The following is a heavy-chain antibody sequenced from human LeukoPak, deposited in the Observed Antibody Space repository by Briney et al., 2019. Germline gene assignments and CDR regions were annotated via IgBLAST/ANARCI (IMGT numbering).Heavy chain of an antibody. Sequence: PGGSLRLSCAASGFTLSSYWMHWVRQAPGKGLEWVAVISYDGSNKYCADSEKGRFTISRDNSRNTLYLLLNSLRAEDTAVYYCARSRDNYDSSSFSALDYWGQGTLVTVSS. CDR1: GFTLSSYW. CDR2: ISYDGSNK. CDR3: ARSRDNYDSSSFSALDY. J-gene: IGHJ4*02. D-gene: IGHD3-22*01. V-gene: IGHV3-30-3*01.